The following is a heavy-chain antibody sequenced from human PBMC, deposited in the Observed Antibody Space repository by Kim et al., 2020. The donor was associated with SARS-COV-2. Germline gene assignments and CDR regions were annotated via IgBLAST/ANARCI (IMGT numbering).Heavy chain of an antibody. CDR3: GPAAGDIVATIPFDY. V-gene: IGHV3-23*01. J-gene: IGHJ4*02. D-gene: IGHD5-12*01. Sequence: ESVKGRYTISHNNSKSTLYLQMNSLRAEDTAVYYCGPAAGDIVATIPFDYWGQGTLVTVSS.